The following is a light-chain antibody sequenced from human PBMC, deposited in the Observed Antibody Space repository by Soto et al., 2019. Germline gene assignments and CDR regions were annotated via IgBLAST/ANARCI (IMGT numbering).Light chain of an antibody. Sequence: EIVLTQSPATLSLSPGERATLSCRASQSVGGYLDWYQQKPGQAPRLLIYDASNRASGIPARFSGSGSGTDFTLTISSLEPEDLAVSYCHQHSNWPPLTFGGGTKVEIK. CDR1: QSVGGY. J-gene: IGKJ4*01. CDR3: HQHSNWPPLT. V-gene: IGKV3-11*01. CDR2: DAS.